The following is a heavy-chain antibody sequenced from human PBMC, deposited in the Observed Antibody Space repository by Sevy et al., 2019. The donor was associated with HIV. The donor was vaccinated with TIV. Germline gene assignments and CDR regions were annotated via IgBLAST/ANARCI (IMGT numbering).Heavy chain of an antibody. Sequence: GGSLRLSCTASGFAFSTYGMHWVRQAPGKGLEWVAIIWYEGINKDYAEPGKGRLTISRDNSKNTLYLQMNSLRGDDTAVYYCARERRSSGIDYWGQGTLVTVSS. CDR2: IWYEGINK. V-gene: IGHV3-33*01. CDR1: GFAFSTYG. CDR3: ARERRSSGIDY. J-gene: IGHJ4*01. D-gene: IGHD3-10*01.